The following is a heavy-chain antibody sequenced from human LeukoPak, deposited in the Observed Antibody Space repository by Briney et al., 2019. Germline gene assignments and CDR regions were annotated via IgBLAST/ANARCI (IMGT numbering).Heavy chain of an antibody. Sequence: GASLKVSCKASGGTFSSYAISWVRQAPGQGLEWMGGIIPIFGTANYAQKFQGRVTITTDESTSTAYMELSSLRSEDTAVYYCAHSTTVTTIDYWGQGTLVTVSS. CDR1: GGTFSSYA. D-gene: IGHD4-11*01. J-gene: IGHJ4*02. CDR3: AHSTTVTTIDY. CDR2: IIPIFGTA. V-gene: IGHV1-69*05.